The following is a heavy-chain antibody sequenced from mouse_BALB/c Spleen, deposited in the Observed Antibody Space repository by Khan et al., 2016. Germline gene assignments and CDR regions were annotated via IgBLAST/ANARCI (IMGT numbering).Heavy chain of an antibody. Sequence: EVKLEESGGGLVQPGGSMKLSCVASGFTFSNYWMNWVRQSPDKGLEWVAEIRLKSNNYATHFAESVKGRFTISRDDSKSSVYLQMNNLRAEDTGIYYCTTVVDYWGQGTTLTVSS. CDR3: TTVVDY. CDR1: GFTFSNYW. V-gene: IGHV6-6*02. CDR2: IRLKSNNYAT. J-gene: IGHJ2*01. D-gene: IGHD1-1*01.